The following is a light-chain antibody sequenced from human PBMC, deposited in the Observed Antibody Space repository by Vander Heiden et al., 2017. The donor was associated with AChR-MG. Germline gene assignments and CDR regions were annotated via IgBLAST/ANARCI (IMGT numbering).Light chain of an antibody. CDR2: GAS. CDR3: QQDDNWPRT. J-gene: IGKJ1*01. V-gene: IGKV3-15*01. Sequence: EIVMTQSPATLSVSPGKRATLSCRASQSVSSNLAWYQQKPGQAPRLLFFGASTRANGIPVRFSGSGSGTEFTLTISSLQSEDLAVYYCQQDDNWPRTFGQGTKVEIK. CDR1: QSVSSN.